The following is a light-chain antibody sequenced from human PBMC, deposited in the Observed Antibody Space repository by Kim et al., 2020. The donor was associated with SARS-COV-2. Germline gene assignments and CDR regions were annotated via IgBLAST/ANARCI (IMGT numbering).Light chain of an antibody. V-gene: IGKV3-20*01. CDR2: GAS. CDR1: QSVSSNY. CDR3: QQYGSSPYT. J-gene: IGKJ2*01. Sequence: EIVLTQSPGTLSLSPGERATLSCRASQSVSSNYLAWYQQKPGQAPRLLIYGASSRAAGIPDRFSGSGSGTDFTLTISRLEPEDFAVYYCQQYGSSPYTFGQGTKLEF.